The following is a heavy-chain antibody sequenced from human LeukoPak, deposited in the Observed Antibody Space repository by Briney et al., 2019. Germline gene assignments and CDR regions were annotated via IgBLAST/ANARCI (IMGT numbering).Heavy chain of an antibody. D-gene: IGHD2-21*02. V-gene: IGHV1-46*01. CDR1: GYTFTTYY. Sequence: ASVKVSCKASGYTFTTYYMHWVRQAPGQGLERMGIINPSGGSTSYAQKFQGRVTMTRDTSTSTFYMELSSLRSEDTAVYYCARGRYCGGDCYSALDYWGQGTLVTVSS. J-gene: IGHJ4*02. CDR2: INPSGGST. CDR3: ARGRYCGGDCYSALDY.